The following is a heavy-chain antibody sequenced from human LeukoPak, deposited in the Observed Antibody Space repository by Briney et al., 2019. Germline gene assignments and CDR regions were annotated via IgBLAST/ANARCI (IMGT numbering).Heavy chain of an antibody. Sequence: GGSLRLSCAASGFTFSSYAMSWVRQAPGKGLEWVSAISGSGSSTYYADSVKGRFTISRDNSKNTLYLQMNSLRAEDTAIYYCTKEYCSGGSCFYYYYMDVWGKGTTVTVSS. CDR1: GFTFSSYA. V-gene: IGHV3-23*01. CDR2: ISGSGSST. D-gene: IGHD2-15*01. J-gene: IGHJ6*03. CDR3: TKEYCSGGSCFYYYYMDV.